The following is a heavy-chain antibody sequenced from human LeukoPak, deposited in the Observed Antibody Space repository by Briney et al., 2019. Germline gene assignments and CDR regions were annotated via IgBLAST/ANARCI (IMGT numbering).Heavy chain of an antibody. CDR2: IGGRDGST. J-gene: IGHJ4*02. CDR3: AKEYYDSSGLRGVFDY. D-gene: IGHD3-22*01. CDR1: GFTFSSYG. Sequence: GGSLRLSCAASGFTFSSYGMSWVRQAPGKGLEWVSAIGGRDGSTYYADSVKGRFTISRDNSKNTLYLQMNSLRAEDTAVYYCAKEYYDSSGLRGVFDYWGQGTLVTVSS. V-gene: IGHV3-23*01.